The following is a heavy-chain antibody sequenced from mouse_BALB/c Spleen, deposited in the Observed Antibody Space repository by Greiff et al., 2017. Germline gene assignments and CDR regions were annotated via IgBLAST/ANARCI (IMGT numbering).Heavy chain of an antibody. J-gene: IGHJ4*01. CDR2: ISYDGSN. D-gene: IGHD2-1*01. CDR1: GYSFTSCYF. V-gene: IGHV3-6*02. Sequence: EVKLQESGPGLVKPSQSLSLSCSVTGYSFTSCYFWYLNRQPPGNKLERMGFISYDGSNNYNPSLKNRTTITTDTSKNTFFLKLNSVTTEDTATYYCASGGNYRDYAMDYWGQGTSVTVSS. CDR3: ASGGNYRDYAMDY.